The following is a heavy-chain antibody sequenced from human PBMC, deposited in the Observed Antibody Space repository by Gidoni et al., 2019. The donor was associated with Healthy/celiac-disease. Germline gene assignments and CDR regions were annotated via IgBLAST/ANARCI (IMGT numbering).Heavy chain of an antibody. V-gene: IGHV4-38-2*01. J-gene: IGHJ3*02. CDR2: IYHSGST. D-gene: IGHD5-12*01. Sequence: QVQLQESGPGLVKPSETLSLTCAVSGYSISSGYYWGWIRQPPGKGLEWIGSIYHSGSTYYNPSLKSRVTISVDTSKNQFSLKLSSVTAADTAVYYCARVFGYSGYDFHDAFDIWGQGTMVTVSS. CDR3: ARVFGYSGYDFHDAFDI. CDR1: GYSISSGYY.